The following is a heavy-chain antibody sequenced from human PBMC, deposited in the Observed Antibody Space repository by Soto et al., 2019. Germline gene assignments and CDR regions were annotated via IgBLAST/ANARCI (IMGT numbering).Heavy chain of an antibody. V-gene: IGHV3-53*02. D-gene: IGHD3-16*01. Sequence: EVELVETGGGLIQPGGSRRLSCAASGFTVSSNSMSWVRQAPGNGLEWVSLFYTDCGTYYGDSVKGRFTISRDNSKQTPTLQMTSLRADDTAVYYCARYNSMLGDPFHYWGQGTLVTVS. CDR2: FYTDCGT. CDR3: ARYNSMLGDPFHY. J-gene: IGHJ4*02. CDR1: GFTVSSNS.